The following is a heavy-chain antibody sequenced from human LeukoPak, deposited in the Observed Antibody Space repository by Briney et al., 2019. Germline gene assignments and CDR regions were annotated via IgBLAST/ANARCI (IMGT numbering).Heavy chain of an antibody. CDR3: ARDRGPTMVRGVNPLDY. J-gene: IGHJ4*02. CDR2: INPNSGGT. Sequence: ASVKVSCKASGYTFTGYYMHWVRQAPGQGLEWMGWINPNSGGTNYAQKFQGRVTMTRDTSISTAYMELSRLRSDDTAVYYCARDRGPTMVRGVNPLDYWGRGTLVTVSS. D-gene: IGHD3-10*01. CDR1: GYTFTGYY. V-gene: IGHV1-2*02.